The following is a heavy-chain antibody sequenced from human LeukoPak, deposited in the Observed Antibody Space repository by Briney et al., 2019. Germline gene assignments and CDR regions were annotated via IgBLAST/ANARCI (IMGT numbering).Heavy chain of an antibody. J-gene: IGHJ6*02. D-gene: IGHD5-18*01. CDR1: GGSFSGYY. CDR2: INHSGST. CDR3: ARVRYTYGYRVPIYAMDV. Sequence: SETLSLTCGVYGGSFSGYYWNWIRQPPGKGLEWIGEINHSGSTNYNPSLNSRVTISVDTSKRQFSLNLSSVTAADTAVYYCARVRYTYGYRVPIYAMDVWGQGTTVTVSS. V-gene: IGHV4-34*01.